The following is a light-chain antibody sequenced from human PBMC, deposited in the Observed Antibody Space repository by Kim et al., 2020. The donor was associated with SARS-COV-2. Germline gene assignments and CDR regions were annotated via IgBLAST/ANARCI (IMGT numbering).Light chain of an antibody. CDR3: QQYYTTPPRT. J-gene: IGKJ2*01. CDR2: WAS. Sequence: ATINCKSSQSVLSSSNNRNYLAWYQQKPGQPPKLLIYWASTRQSGVPDRFSGSGSGTDFTLTISSLQAEDVAVYYCQQYYTTPPRTFGQGTKLEIK. CDR1: QSVLSSSNNRNY. V-gene: IGKV4-1*01.